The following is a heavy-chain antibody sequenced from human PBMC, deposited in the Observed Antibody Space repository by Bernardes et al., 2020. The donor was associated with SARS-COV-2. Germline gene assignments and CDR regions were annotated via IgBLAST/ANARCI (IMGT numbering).Heavy chain of an antibody. Sequence: SGPTLVKPTATVTLTCTFSGFSLSGSAVGVGWIRQPPGNALEWLAHIFYDGDKHYSPSLRNRLTIMKDTSRNQVFLTMTDMDPVDTATYYCARRYGDSVRWFDPWGQGILVTVSS. CDR1: GFSLSGSAVG. J-gene: IGHJ5*02. CDR3: ARRYGDSVRWFDP. V-gene: IGHV2-5*02. CDR2: IFYDGDK. D-gene: IGHD4-17*01.